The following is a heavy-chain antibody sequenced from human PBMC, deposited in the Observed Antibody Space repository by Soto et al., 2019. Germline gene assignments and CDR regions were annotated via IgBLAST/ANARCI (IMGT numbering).Heavy chain of an antibody. Sequence: QVQLVESGGGVVQPGGSLRLSCAASGFTFSDYGMHWVRQAPGKGLEWVAVLSYDGSIKYDADSVKGRFTISRDNSKNTLYMKMNSLRAEDTAVYYCARGQRYYDRSGNYYGYWGQGTLVTVSS. V-gene: IGHV3-30*03. CDR2: LSYDGSIK. CDR1: GFTFSDYG. D-gene: IGHD3-22*01. CDR3: ARGQRYYDRSGNYYGY. J-gene: IGHJ4*02.